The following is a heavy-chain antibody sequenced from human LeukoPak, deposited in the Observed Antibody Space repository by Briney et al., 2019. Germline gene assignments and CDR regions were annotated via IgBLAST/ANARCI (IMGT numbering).Heavy chain of an antibody. D-gene: IGHD5-12*01. V-gene: IGHV3-23*01. J-gene: IGHJ4*02. CDR3: AKLIPYSGWPYDY. CDR1: GFTFSSYG. CDR2: ITDNGGTS. Sequence: PGGSLRLSCAASGFTFSSYGMSWVRQAPGEGLEWVSTITDNGGTSYYADSVKGRFTISRDSSKNMLYLQMNSVRVEDTALYYCAKLIPYSGWPYDYWGQGTLVTVSS.